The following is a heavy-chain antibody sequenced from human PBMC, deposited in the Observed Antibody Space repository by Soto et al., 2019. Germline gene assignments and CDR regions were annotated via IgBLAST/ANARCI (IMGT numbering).Heavy chain of an antibody. D-gene: IGHD3-3*01. J-gene: IGHJ3*01. CDR3: ARDPNFFFFGVVIPPGAIDF. CDR1: GYTFTSYG. V-gene: IGHV1-18*01. CDR2: ISAYNDNT. Sequence: ASVKVSCKASGYTFTSYGISWVRQAPGQGLEWMGWISAYNDNTNYAQKLQGRVTMTTDTSTSTAYMELRSLRSDDTAVYYCARDPNFFFFGVVIPPGAIDFRGQGTTVPV.